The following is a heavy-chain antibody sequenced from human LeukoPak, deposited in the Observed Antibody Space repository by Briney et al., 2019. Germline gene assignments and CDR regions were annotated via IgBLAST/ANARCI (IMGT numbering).Heavy chain of an antibody. V-gene: IGHV4-4*09. J-gene: IGHJ2*01. CDR3: ARLDSSGWAWYFDL. CDR1: GGSFSSYY. CDR2: TYKSGSS. Sequence: PSETLSLTCIVSGGSFSSYYWSWIRQPPGKGLELIGHTYKSGSSNYNPSLKSRVTMSVDTSKTQFSLNLNSVTAADTAVYYCARLDSSGWAWYFDLWGRGTLVTVSS. D-gene: IGHD6-19*01.